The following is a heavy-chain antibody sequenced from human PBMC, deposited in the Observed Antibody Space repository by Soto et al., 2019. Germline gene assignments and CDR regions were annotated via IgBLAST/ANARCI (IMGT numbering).Heavy chain of an antibody. V-gene: IGHV3-23*01. CDR3: TKDWGLADFGLVINAFDI. CDR1: GFTFRDFA. CDR2: ICALVSTA. J-gene: IGHJ3*02. D-gene: IGHD3-3*01. Sequence: GGSLRLSCAASGFTFRDFAMSCVRQSPGRGLEWVSTICALVSTALYPDSVRGRFTISRDNSNNILYLQMNSLRAEDTAVYYCTKDWGLADFGLVINAFDIWGQGTMVPV.